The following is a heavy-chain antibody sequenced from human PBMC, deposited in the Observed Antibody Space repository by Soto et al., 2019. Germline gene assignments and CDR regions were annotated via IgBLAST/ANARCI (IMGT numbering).Heavy chain of an antibody. CDR3: AREGRHFDY. V-gene: IGHV3-48*03. Sequence: GGSLRLSCAASGFTFSSYEMNWVRQAPGKGLEWVSYISSSGSTIYYAGSVKGRLTISRDNAKNSLYLQMNSLRAEDTAVYFCAREGRHFDYWGQGTLVTVSS. CDR2: ISSSGSTI. CDR1: GFTFSSYE. J-gene: IGHJ4*02.